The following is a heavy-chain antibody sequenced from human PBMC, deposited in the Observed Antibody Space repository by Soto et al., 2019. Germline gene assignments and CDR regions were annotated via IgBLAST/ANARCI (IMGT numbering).Heavy chain of an antibody. CDR1: GFTFGDYA. Sequence: GGSLRLSCTASGFTFGDYAMSWFRQAPGKGLEWVGFIRSKAYGGTTEYAASVKGRFTISRDDSKSIAYLQMNSLKTEDTAVYYCTRDFKYCGGDCYSTKGNAEHFQHWGQGTLVTVSS. V-gene: IGHV3-49*03. J-gene: IGHJ1*01. CDR3: TRDFKYCGGDCYSTKGNAEHFQH. CDR2: IRSKAYGGTT. D-gene: IGHD2-21*01.